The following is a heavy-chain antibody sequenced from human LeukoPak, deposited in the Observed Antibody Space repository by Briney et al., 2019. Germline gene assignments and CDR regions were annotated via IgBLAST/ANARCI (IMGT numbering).Heavy chain of an antibody. D-gene: IGHD1-20*01. V-gene: IGHV1-2*02. J-gene: IGHJ4*02. CDR1: GYTFSGYY. CDR2: INPNSGDT. CDR3: AKEITGMIGPTDY. Sequence: ASVKVSCKASGYTFSGYYVHWVRQAPGHGLQWMGWINPNSGDTNYAQKFQGRVTMTRDTSISTAYMELSRLTSDDTAVYYCAKEITGMIGPTDYWGQGTLVTVSS.